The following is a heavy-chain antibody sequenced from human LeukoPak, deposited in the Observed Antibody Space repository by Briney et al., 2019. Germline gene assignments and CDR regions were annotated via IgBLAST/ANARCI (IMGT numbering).Heavy chain of an antibody. V-gene: IGHV1-2*02. CDR3: ARVPRVSYDFWSGPFDY. D-gene: IGHD3-3*01. J-gene: IGHJ4*02. CDR1: GYTFTGYY. CDR2: INPNSGGT. Sequence: ASVKVSCKASGYTFTGYYMHWVRQAPGQGLEWMGWINPNSGGTNYAQKFQGRVTMTRDTSISTAYMELSRLRSDDTAVYYCARVPRVSYDFWSGPFDYWGQGTLVTVSS.